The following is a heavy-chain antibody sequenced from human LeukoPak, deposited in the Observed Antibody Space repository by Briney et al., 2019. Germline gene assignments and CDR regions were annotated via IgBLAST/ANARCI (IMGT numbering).Heavy chain of an antibody. CDR1: GGSVSSTNW. D-gene: IGHD2-8*01. CDR2: VHLDGRT. V-gene: IGHV4-4*02. CDR3: AREGGLYRPLDY. J-gene: IGHJ4*02. Sequence: SETLSLTCAVSGGSVSSTNWWTWFRQPPGKGLKWIGEVHLDGRTNYNPSLTGRLTMSVDLYENHISLKLTSVTAADTAVYYCAREGGLYRPLDYSGQGTMVTVSS.